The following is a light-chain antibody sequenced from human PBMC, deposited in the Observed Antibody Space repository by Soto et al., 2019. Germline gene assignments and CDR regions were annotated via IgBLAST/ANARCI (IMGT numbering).Light chain of an antibody. Sequence: QSALTQPAAVSGSPGQSITISCTGTSSDVGGYNYVSWYQQHPGKAPKLMIYEVSNRPSGVSNRFSGSKSGNTASLTISGLQAEDEADYYCSSYTRSSSPSYVVFGGGTKLTVL. CDR1: SSDVGGYNY. J-gene: IGLJ2*01. V-gene: IGLV2-14*01. CDR3: SSYTRSSSPSYVV. CDR2: EVS.